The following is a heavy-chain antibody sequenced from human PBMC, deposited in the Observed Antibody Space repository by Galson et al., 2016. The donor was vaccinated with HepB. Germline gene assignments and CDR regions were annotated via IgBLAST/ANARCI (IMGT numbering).Heavy chain of an antibody. D-gene: IGHD3-22*01. CDR2: IYYDGTKK. CDR3: AREAVIFASSGRHRFFDY. J-gene: IGHJ4*02. V-gene: IGHV3-33*01. CDR1: GFTFSMYA. Sequence: SLRLSCAASGFTFSMYAVHWVRQAPDKGLEWVAMIYYDGTKKDYVDSVKGRFTISRDDSKNTLYLEMNSLRVDDTAVYYCAREAVIFASSGRHRFFDYWGQGTQVTVAS.